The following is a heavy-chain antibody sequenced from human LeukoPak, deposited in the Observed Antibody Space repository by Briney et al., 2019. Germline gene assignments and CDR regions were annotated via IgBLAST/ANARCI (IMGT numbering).Heavy chain of an antibody. V-gene: IGHV1-2*02. Sequence: ASVKVSCKAPGYTFAGYYMHWVRQAPGQGLEWMGWINPNSGGTNYAQKFQGRVTMTRDTSISTAYMELSRLRSDDTAVYYCARDAGYSGYDSRVDYWGQGTLVTVSS. CDR1: GYTFAGYY. J-gene: IGHJ4*02. D-gene: IGHD5-12*01. CDR2: INPNSGGT. CDR3: ARDAGYSGYDSRVDY.